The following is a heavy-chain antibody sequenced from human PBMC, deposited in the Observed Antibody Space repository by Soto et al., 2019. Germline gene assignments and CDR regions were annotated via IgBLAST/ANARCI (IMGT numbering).Heavy chain of an antibody. J-gene: IGHJ6*02. D-gene: IGHD3-22*01. Sequence: QVQLVQSGAEVKKPGSSVKVSCKASGGTFSSYATSWVRQAPGQGLEWMGGIIPTFCTANYAQKVQGRVTITADESTSTAYMELSSLRSEDTAVYYCARAVSYYDSSGYYYTYGMDVWGQGTTVTVSS. CDR2: IIPTFCTA. CDR3: ARAVSYYDSSGYYYTYGMDV. CDR1: GGTFSSYA. V-gene: IGHV1-69*01.